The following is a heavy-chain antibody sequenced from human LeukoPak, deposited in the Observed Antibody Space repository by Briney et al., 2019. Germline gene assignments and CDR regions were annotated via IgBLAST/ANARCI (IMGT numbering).Heavy chain of an antibody. Sequence: GGSLRLSCAASGFTSSSYWMSWVREAPGKGLERVANIKQDGSEKYYVDSVKGRFTISRDNAKNSLYLQMNSLRVEDTSVYYCARGVAVDYWGQGTLVTVSS. CDR2: IKQDGSEK. CDR1: GFTSSSYW. V-gene: IGHV3-7*01. CDR3: ARGVAVDY. J-gene: IGHJ4*02.